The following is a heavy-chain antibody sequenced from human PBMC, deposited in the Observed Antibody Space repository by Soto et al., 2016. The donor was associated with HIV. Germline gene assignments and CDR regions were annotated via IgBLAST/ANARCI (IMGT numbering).Heavy chain of an antibody. CDR3: TTETYYDILTGYSNGAIRWLVDY. CDR1: GFTFNNAW. CDR2: IKSKTDGGTR. Sequence: EVQLVESGGGLVKPGGSLRLSCAASGFTFNNAWMSWVRQAPGKGLEWVGRIKSKTDGGTRDYAAPVNGRFTISRDDSKNRLYLQMNSLKTEDTAVYYCTTETYYDILTGYSNGAIRWLVDYWGQGTLVTVSS. V-gene: IGHV3-15*01. J-gene: IGHJ4*02. D-gene: IGHD3-9*01.